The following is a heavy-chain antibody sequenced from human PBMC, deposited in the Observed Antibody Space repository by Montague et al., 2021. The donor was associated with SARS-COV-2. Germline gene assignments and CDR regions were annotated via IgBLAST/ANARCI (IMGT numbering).Heavy chain of an antibody. V-gene: IGHV3-48*02. D-gene: IGHD3-3*01. CDR1: GFTFSGTYS. J-gene: IGHJ4*02. CDR2: ISSSSSTI. CDR3: VRNTIHGYFDY. Sequence: SLRLSCAASGFTFSGTYSMNWVRQAPGQGLEWVAFISSSSSTIYYADSVKGRFTVSRDNAKNSLYLQMNSLRDEDTAVYYCVRNTIHGYFDYWGQGTLVTVSS.